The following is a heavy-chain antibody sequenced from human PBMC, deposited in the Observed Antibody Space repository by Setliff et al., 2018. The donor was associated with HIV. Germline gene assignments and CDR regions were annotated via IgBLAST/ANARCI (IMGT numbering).Heavy chain of an antibody. CDR3: AREAVDAYARYFDY. V-gene: IGHV3-23*01. D-gene: IGHD5-12*01. J-gene: IGHJ4*02. CDR1: GLTFSTYS. CDR2: RGNGGII. Sequence: GGSLTLSCTASGLTFSTYSMNWARRAPGKGLEWVSTRGNGGIIVFTDYVRGRFTMSRDNSKNTLFLVLTSRRPEDTAVYYCAREAVDAYARYFDYWGQGSLVTVSS.